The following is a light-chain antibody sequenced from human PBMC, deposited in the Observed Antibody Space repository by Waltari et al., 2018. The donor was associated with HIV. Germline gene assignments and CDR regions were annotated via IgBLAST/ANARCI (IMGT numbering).Light chain of an antibody. CDR3: QQYSDSPIN. CDR1: QSVNSNY. CDR2: VAS. Sequence: EIVLTQSPGTLSLSPGERATLSCRASQSVNSNYLAWYQQKPGQAPRLLIYVASSRATGIPDRFSGSGSGTDFTLTISRLEPEDFAVYDCQQYSDSPINFGQGTRLEIK. J-gene: IGKJ5*01. V-gene: IGKV3-20*01.